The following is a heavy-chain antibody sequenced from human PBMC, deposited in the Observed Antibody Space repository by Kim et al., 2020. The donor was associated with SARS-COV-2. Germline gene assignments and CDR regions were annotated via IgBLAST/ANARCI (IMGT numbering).Heavy chain of an antibody. Sequence: GGSLRLSCAASGFTFSSYSMNWVRQAPGKGLEWVSSISSSSSYIYYADSVKGRFTISRDNAKNSLYLQMNSLRAEDTAVYYCARAIYRIVGATPDYWGQGTLVTVSS. J-gene: IGHJ4*02. V-gene: IGHV3-21*01. CDR2: ISSSSSYI. D-gene: IGHD1-26*01. CDR1: GFTFSSYS. CDR3: ARAIYRIVGATPDY.